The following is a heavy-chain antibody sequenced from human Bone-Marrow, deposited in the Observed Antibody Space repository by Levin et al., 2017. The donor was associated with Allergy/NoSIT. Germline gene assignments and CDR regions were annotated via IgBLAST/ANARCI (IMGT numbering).Heavy chain of an antibody. V-gene: IGHV3-23*01. CDR2: ISGSTGTT. Sequence: PGGSLRLSCVASGFTFRNYAMSWVRQAPGKGPEWVAAISGSTGTTYYADSVQGRFTISRDNFKDELHLHLDSLTAEDTALYYCAKDAGEGRFYFDIWGQGALVTVSS. J-gene: IGHJ4*02. CDR1: GFTFRNYA. D-gene: IGHD1-26*01. CDR3: AKDAGEGRFYFDI.